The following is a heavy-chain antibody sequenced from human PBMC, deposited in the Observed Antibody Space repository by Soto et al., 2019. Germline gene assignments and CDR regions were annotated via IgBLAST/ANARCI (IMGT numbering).Heavy chain of an antibody. CDR1: GGTFSSYG. V-gene: IGHV1-69*12. CDR3: ASDRGYGLVN. J-gene: IGHJ4*02. CDR2: IIPMFGIT. D-gene: IGHD2-15*01. Sequence: QVQLVQSGAEVKKPGSSLKVSCKVSGGTFSSYGFNWVRQAPGQGLEWMGGIIPMFGITNHTQKFQDRMTISADASTSTAYMQLSSLGSDDTAIYFCASDRGYGLVNWGQGTLPTVSS.